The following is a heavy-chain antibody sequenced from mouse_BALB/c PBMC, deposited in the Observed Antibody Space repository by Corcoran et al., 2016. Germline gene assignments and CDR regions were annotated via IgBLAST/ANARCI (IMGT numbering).Heavy chain of an antibody. D-gene: IGHD2-2*01. V-gene: IGHV1S136*01. Sequence: EVQLQQSGPELVKPGASVKMSCKASGYTFTSYVIHWVKQKPGQGLEWIGYIYPYTDDTRYNGEFKGKATLTSDKSSSTAYMELNSLTSEDSAVYYCAREVPGGYPVDYWGQGTTLTVSS. J-gene: IGHJ2*01. CDR3: AREVPGGYPVDY. CDR2: IYPYTDDT. CDR1: GYTFTSYV.